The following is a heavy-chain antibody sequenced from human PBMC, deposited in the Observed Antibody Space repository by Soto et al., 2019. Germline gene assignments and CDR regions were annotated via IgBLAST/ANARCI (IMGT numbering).Heavy chain of an antibody. V-gene: IGHV3-30*18. CDR3: AKEEDDSSGYYYGSDYYYGMDV. D-gene: IGHD3-22*01. Sequence: GGSLRLSCAASGFTFSSYGMHWVRQAPGKGLEWVAVISYDGSNKYYADSVKGRFTISRDNSKNTLYLQMNSLRAEDTAVYYCAKEEDDSSGYYYGSDYYYGMDVWGQGTTVTVSS. CDR1: GFTFSSYG. J-gene: IGHJ6*02. CDR2: ISYDGSNK.